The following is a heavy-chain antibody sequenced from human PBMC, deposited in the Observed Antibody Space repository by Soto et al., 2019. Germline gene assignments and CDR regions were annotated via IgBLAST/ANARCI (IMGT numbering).Heavy chain of an antibody. CDR3: TTDLGTLRYYYYMDV. J-gene: IGHJ6*03. CDR1: GFTFSNAW. Sequence: GGSLRLSCAASGFTFSNAWMSWVRQAPGKGLEWVGRIKSKTDGGTTDYAAPVKGRFTISRDDSKNTLYLQMNSLKTEDTAVYYCTTDLGTLRYYYYMDVWGKGTTVTVSS. CDR2: IKSKTDGGTT. V-gene: IGHV3-15*01. D-gene: IGHD4-17*01.